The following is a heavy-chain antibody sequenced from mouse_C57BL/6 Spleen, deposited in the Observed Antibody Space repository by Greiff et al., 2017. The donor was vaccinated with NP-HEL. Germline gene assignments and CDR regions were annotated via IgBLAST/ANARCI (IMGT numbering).Heavy chain of an antibody. CDR2: IDPSDSYT. CDR3: ARKGITTVVATGGFAY. V-gene: IGHV1-69*01. J-gene: IGHJ3*01. D-gene: IGHD1-1*01. Sequence: QVQLQQSGAELVKPGASVKLSCKASGYTFTSYWMHWVKQRPGQGLEWIGEIDPSDSYTNYNQKFKGKSTLTVDKSSSTAYMQLSSLTSEDSAVYYCARKGITTVVATGGFAYWGQGTLVTVSA. CDR1: GYTFTSYW.